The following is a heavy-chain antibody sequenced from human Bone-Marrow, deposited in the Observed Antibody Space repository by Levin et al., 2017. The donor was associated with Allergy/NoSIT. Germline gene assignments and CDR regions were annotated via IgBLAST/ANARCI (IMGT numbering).Heavy chain of an antibody. J-gene: IGHJ3*02. CDR2: VYYSGST. V-gene: IGHV4-61*03. D-gene: IGHD2-21*01. CDR1: GASVSSDGHF. CDR3: ATCGEDCMDVFGI. Sequence: SETLSLTCTVSGASVSSDGHFWTWIRQFPGKGLEWIVYVYYSGSTNYNPSLKSRVTISVDKSKNHFSLKLISVTAVDTAVYYGATCGEDCMDVFGIWGQGTMVTVSS.